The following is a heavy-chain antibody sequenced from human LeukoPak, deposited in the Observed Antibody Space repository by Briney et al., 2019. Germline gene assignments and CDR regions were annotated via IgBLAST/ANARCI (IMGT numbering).Heavy chain of an antibody. Sequence: KPGGSLRLSCAASGFTFSTYTINWVRQAPGKGLEWVSSISSSSDYINYADSVKGRFTISRDNAKNTLYLQMNSLRAEDTAVYYCARDTRSYDDILTGSGDYWGQGTLVTVSS. D-gene: IGHD3-9*01. CDR2: ISSSSDYI. CDR3: ARDTRSYDDILTGSGDY. V-gene: IGHV3-21*01. J-gene: IGHJ4*02. CDR1: GFTFSTYT.